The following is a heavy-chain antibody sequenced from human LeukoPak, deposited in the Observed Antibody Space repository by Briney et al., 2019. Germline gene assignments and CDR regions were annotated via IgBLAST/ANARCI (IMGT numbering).Heavy chain of an antibody. D-gene: IGHD6-19*01. CDR2: IYYSGST. Sequence: SETLSLTCTVSGGSISSSSYYWGWIRQPPGTGLEWIGSIYYSGSTYYNPSLKSRVTISVDTSKNQFSLKLSSVTAADTAVYYCARDRYGSGWYYDYWGQGTLVTVSS. V-gene: IGHV4-39*07. J-gene: IGHJ4*02. CDR1: GGSISSSSYY. CDR3: ARDRYGSGWYYDY.